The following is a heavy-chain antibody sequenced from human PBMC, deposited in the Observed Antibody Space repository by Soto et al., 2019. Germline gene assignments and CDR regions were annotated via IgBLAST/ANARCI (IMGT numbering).Heavy chain of an antibody. CDR3: ASTPGPDSSGYYQTPPRFW. J-gene: IGHJ4*02. CDR1: GFTFSSYS. Sequence: GGSLRLSCAASGFTFSSYSMNWVRQAPGKGLEWVSSISSSSSYIYYADSVKGRFTISRHNSKNTLYLQMNSLRAEDTAVYYCASTPGPDSSGYYQTPPRFWWGQGTLVTVSS. CDR2: ISSSSSYI. V-gene: IGHV3-21*04. D-gene: IGHD3-22*01.